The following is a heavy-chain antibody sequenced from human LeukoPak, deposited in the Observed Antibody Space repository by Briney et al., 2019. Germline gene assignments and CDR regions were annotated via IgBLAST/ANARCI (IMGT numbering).Heavy chain of an antibody. CDR1: GFTFSSYS. D-gene: IGHD3-10*01. CDR2: IRYDGSSK. Sequence: QSGGSLRLSCAASGFTFSSYSMNWVRQAPGKGLEWLAYIRYDGSSKYYADFVKGRFTISRDYSKNTLYLHMNSLRAEDTAVYYCARDQAGSGHYADYWGQGTLVTVSS. CDR3: ARDQAGSGHYADY. V-gene: IGHV3-30*02. J-gene: IGHJ4*02.